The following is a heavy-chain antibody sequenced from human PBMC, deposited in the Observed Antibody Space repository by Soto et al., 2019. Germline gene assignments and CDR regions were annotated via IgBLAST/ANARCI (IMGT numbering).Heavy chain of an antibody. V-gene: IGHV3-23*01. Sequence: GGYLRLSCAPSGFTFSSYAMSWVRQAPGKGLEWVSAISGSGGSTYYADSVKGRFTISRDNSKNTLDRQMNSLRAEDTAVYYCAKEKDIVLMVYAIHVPLRYYYYMDVWAKGPRSPSP. D-gene: IGHD2-8*01. J-gene: IGHJ6*03. CDR3: AKEKDIVLMVYAIHVPLRYYYYMDV. CDR2: ISGSGGST. CDR1: GFTFSSYA.